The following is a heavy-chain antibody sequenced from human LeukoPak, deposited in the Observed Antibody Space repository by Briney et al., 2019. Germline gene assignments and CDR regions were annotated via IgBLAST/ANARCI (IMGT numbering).Heavy chain of an antibody. CDR2: INRSGST. D-gene: IGHD1-26*01. Sequence: SETLSLTCAVYGGSFSGYYWSWIRQPPGKGLEWIGEINRSGSTNYNPSLKSRVTISVDTSKNQFSLKLSSVTAADTAVYYCARVSCRGGSYCYYYYYYGMDVWGQGTTVTVSS. CDR3: ARVSCRGGSYCYYYYYYGMDV. J-gene: IGHJ6*02. V-gene: IGHV4-34*01. CDR1: GGSFSGYY.